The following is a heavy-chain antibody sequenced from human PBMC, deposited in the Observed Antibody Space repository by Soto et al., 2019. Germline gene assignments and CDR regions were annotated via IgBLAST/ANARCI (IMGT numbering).Heavy chain of an antibody. CDR1: GFTFSSYG. V-gene: IGHV3-23*01. CDR3: AKDSGYSGYDDFDS. D-gene: IGHD5-12*01. Sequence: QPGGSLRLSCAASGFTFSSYGMTWVRQAPGKGLEWVSTISGSGGTTYYADSVKGRFTISRDISKNTLYLQMNSLRAEDTAIYYCAKDSGYSGYDDFDSWGQGTLVTVS. J-gene: IGHJ4*02. CDR2: ISGSGGTT.